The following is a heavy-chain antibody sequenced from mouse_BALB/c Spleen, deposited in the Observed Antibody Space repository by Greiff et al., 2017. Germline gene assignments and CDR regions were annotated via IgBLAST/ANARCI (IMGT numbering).Heavy chain of an antibody. J-gene: IGHJ2*01. Sequence: EVKLVESGGGLVKPGGSLKLSCAASGFTFSSYAMSWVRQSPEKRLEWVAEISSGGSYTYYPDTVTGRFTISRDNAKNTLYLEMSSLRSEDTAMYYCARENYGYPYFDYWGQGTTLTVSS. CDR2: ISSGGSYT. D-gene: IGHD1-2*01. CDR1: GFTFSSYA. V-gene: IGHV5-9-4*01. CDR3: ARENYGYPYFDY.